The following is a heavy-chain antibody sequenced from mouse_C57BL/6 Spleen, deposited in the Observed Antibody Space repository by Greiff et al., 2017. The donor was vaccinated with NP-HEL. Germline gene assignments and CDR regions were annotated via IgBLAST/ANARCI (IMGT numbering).Heavy chain of an antibody. CDR1: GYTFTSYW. J-gene: IGHJ2*01. CDR3: ARRGDYYGSSYFFDY. V-gene: IGHV1-50*01. D-gene: IGHD1-1*01. CDR2: IDPSDSYT. Sequence: QVQLQQPGAELVKPGASVKLSCKASGYTFTSYWMQWVKQRPGQGLEWIGEIDPSDSYTNYNQKFKGKATLTVDTSSSTAYMQLSSLPSEDSAVYYCARRGDYYGSSYFFDYWGQGTTLTVSS.